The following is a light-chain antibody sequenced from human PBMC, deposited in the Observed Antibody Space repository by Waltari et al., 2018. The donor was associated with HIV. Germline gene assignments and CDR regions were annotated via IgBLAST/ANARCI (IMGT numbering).Light chain of an antibody. CDR2: GNT. Sequence: QSVLTQPPSLSGAPGQTVTIPCTRTTPNIGADYPFHWYQQLPGTAPKLLIYGNTIRPSGVPDRFSGSKSGTSASLAITGLQADDEADYYCQSYDSSLSAWVFGGGTKLTVL. CDR3: QSYDSSLSAWV. J-gene: IGLJ3*02. CDR1: TPNIGADYP. V-gene: IGLV1-40*01.